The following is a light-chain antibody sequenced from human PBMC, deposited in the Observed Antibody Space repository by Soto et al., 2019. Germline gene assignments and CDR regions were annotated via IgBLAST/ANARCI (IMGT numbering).Light chain of an antibody. CDR3: QQRSNWLT. Sequence: EIVLTQSPATLSLSPGERATLSCRASQSVSSYFAWYQQKRGQAPRLLIYDASNRATGIPARFSGSGSGTDFTVTISSLEAEDFAVYYWQQRSNWLTFGQGTKLEIK. J-gene: IGKJ2*01. CDR1: QSVSSY. V-gene: IGKV3-11*01. CDR2: DAS.